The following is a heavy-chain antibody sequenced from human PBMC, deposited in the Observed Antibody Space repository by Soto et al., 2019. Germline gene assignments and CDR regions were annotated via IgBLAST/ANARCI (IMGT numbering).Heavy chain of an antibody. CDR1: GFTFDDYA. CDR2: ISWNSGSI. J-gene: IGHJ4*02. Sequence: GGSLRLSCAASGFTFDDYAMHWVRQAPGKGLEWVSGISWNSGSIGYADSVKGRFTISRDNAKNSLYLQMNSLRAEDTALYYCATGKDPSSGFDYWGQGTLVTVSS. CDR3: ATGKDPSSGFDY. V-gene: IGHV3-9*01. D-gene: IGHD6-19*01.